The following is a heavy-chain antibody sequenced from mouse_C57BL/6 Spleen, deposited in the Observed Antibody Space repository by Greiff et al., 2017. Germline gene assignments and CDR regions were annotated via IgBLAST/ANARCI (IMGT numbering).Heavy chain of an antibody. D-gene: IGHD2-12*01. Sequence: VQLQQPGAELVMPGASVKLSCKASGYTFTSYWMHWVKQRPGQGLEWIGEIDPSDSYTNYNQKFKGKSTLTVDKSSSTAYMQLSSLTSEDSAVYYCARAGYYTHWYFDVWGTGTTVTVSS. CDR3: ARAGYYTHWYFDV. CDR2: IDPSDSYT. J-gene: IGHJ1*03. V-gene: IGHV1-69*01. CDR1: GYTFTSYW.